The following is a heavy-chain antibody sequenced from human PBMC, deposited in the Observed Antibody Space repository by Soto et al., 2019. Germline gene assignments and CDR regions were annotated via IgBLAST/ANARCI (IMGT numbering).Heavy chain of an antibody. Sequence: SVKVSCKASGFDFGSFGIQFLRQTRGRGLEWIGWIVVASGRTNYARQFQGRVAFSRDMSSTTAYMDLYDLKSDDTAVYFCSADHPHTAIGWSVWGQGTTVTVSS. CDR2: IVVASGRT. CDR3: SADHPHTAIGWSV. V-gene: IGHV1-58*02. D-gene: IGHD2-8*01. J-gene: IGHJ6*02. CDR1: GFDFGSFG.